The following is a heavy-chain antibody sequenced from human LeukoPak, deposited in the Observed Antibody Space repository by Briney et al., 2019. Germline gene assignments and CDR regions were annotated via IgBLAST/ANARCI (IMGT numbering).Heavy chain of an antibody. D-gene: IGHD6-13*01. J-gene: IGHJ4*02. CDR1: GFTYSSYG. CDR3: AKDAGAFFDY. Sequence: PGGSLRLSCAASGFTYSSYGMHWVRQAPGKGLEWVAFIRYDGSNKYYADSVKGRFTISRDNSKNTLYLQMNSLRAEDTAVYYCAKDAGAFFDYWGQGTLVTVSS. V-gene: IGHV3-30*02. CDR2: IRYDGSNK.